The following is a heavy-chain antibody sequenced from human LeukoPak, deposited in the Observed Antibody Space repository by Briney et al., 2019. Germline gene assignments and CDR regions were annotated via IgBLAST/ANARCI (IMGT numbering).Heavy chain of an antibody. CDR3: ARHGRSWYGMDV. CDR1: GGSISSYY. J-gene: IGHJ6*02. CDR2: IYYSGST. D-gene: IGHD6-13*01. V-gene: IGHV4-59*08. Sequence: SETLSLTCTVSGGSISSYYWSWIRQPPGKGLEWIGYIYYSGSTDSNPSLKSRVTISVDTSKNQFSLKLSSVTAADTAVYYCARHGRSWYGMDVWGQGTTVTVSS.